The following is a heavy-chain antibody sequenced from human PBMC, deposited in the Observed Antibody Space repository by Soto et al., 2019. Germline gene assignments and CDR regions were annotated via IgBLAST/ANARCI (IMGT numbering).Heavy chain of an antibody. D-gene: IGHD3-3*01. J-gene: IGHJ6*02. CDR1: GFTFSSYG. CDR2: ISYDGSNK. V-gene: IGHV3-30*18. Sequence: QVQLVESGGGVVQPGRSLRLSCAASGFTFSSYGMRWVRQAPGKGLEWVAVISYDGSNKYYADSVKGRFTISRDNSKNTLYLQMNSLRAEASAVYYCAKDVLRFLECLAFYGMDVWGQGTTVTVSS. CDR3: AKDVLRFLECLAFYGMDV.